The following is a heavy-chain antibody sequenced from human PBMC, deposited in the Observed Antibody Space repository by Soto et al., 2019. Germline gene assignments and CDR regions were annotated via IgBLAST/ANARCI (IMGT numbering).Heavy chain of an antibody. V-gene: IGHV1-2*04. Sequence: GASVKVSCKASGYTFTGYYMHWVRQAPGQGLEWMGWINPNSGGTNYAQKFQGWVTMTRDTSISTAYMELSRLRSDDTAVYYCAREYDSSGAPFDYWGQGALVTVAS. CDR2: INPNSGGT. CDR1: GYTFTGYY. CDR3: AREYDSSGAPFDY. D-gene: IGHD3-22*01. J-gene: IGHJ4*02.